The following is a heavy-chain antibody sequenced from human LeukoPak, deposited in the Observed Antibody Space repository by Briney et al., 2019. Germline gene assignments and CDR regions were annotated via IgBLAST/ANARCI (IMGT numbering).Heavy chain of an antibody. CDR2: IIPLFGTA. D-gene: IGHD2-2*01. J-gene: IGHJ6*03. CDR1: GGTFSSYA. V-gene: IGHV1-69*05. CDR3: ARGYCSSTSCRQLYYYYMDV. Sequence: GASVKVSCKASGGTFSSYAISWVRQAPGQGLEWMGGIIPLFGTANYAQKFQGRVTITTDESTSTAYMELSSLRSEDTAVYYCARGYCSSTSCRQLYYYYMDVWGKGTTVTVSS.